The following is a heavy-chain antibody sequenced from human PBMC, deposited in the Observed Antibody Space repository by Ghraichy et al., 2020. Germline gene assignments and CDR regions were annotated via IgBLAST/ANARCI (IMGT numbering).Heavy chain of an antibody. Sequence: VGSLRLSCAASGFTFSDSAMHWVRQASGKGLEWVGRVRSKTNSYATAYAASVTGRFTISRDDSKNTAYLQMNSLKTEDTAVYYCTRGSSGSFVFDSWGQGTLVTVSS. CDR2: VRSKTNSYAT. V-gene: IGHV3-73*01. D-gene: IGHD6-19*01. CDR3: TRGSSGSFVFDS. CDR1: GFTFSDSA. J-gene: IGHJ4*02.